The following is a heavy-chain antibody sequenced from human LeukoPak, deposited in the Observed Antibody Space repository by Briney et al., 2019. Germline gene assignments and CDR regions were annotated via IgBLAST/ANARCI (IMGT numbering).Heavy chain of an antibody. D-gene: IGHD3-9*01. V-gene: IGHV4-59*01. CDR1: GGSISSYY. CDR2: IYYSGST. J-gene: IGHJ5*02. CDR3: ARSGTYYDILTGYYSGVWFDP. Sequence: SETLSLTRTVSGGSISSYYWSWIRQPPGKGLEWIGYIYYSGSTNYNPSLKSRVTISVDTSKNQFSLKLSSVTAADTAVYYCARSGTYYDILTGYYSGVWFDPWGQGTLVTVSS.